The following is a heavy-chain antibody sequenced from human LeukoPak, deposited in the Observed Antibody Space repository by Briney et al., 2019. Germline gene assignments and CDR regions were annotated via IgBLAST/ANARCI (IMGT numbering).Heavy chain of an antibody. CDR2: INPSDGST. Sequence: AASVRVSCKASGYTFTSYYMHWGRQAPGQGLEWMGIINPSDGSTNYEQKFQGRVTMTSDMSTSTVYMELSSLRSEDTAVYYCARVVTYYDFWSGYYPSYYYMDVWGKGTTVTVSS. CDR3: ARVVTYYDFWSGYYPSYYYMDV. CDR1: GYTFTSYY. D-gene: IGHD3-3*01. J-gene: IGHJ6*03. V-gene: IGHV1-46*01.